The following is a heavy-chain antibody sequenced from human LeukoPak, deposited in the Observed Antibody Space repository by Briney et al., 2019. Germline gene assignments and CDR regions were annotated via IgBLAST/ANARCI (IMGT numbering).Heavy chain of an antibody. J-gene: IGHJ4*02. CDR2: IYYSGST. CDR1: GGSISSYY. CDR3: AREYYYDSSGYYYAPQYFDY. V-gene: IGHV4-59*01. Sequence: PSETLSLTCTVSGGSISSYYWSWIRQPPGKGPEWIGYIYYSGSTNYNPSLKSRVTISVDTSKNQFSLKLSSVTAADTAVYYCAREYYYDSSGYYYAPQYFDYWGQGTLVTVSS. D-gene: IGHD3-22*01.